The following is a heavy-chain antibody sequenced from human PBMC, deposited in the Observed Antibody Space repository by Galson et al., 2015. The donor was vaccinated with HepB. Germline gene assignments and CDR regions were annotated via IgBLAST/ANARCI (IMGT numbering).Heavy chain of an antibody. CDR3: ARGRATYAFDI. V-gene: IGHV3-48*02. J-gene: IGHJ3*02. Sequence: LRLSCAASGFTFSGYSMNWVRQAPGRRLEWVSYISSTSTTIHYADSVKGRFTISRDNAKNSLYLQLSNLRDEDTAVYYCARGRATYAFDIWGQGTMVAVS. D-gene: IGHD5-24*01. CDR1: GFTFSGYS. CDR2: ISSTSTTI.